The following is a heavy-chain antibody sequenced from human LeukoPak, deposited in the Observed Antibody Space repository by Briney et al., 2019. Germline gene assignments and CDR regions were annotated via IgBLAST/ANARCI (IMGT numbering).Heavy chain of an antibody. Sequence: GGSLRLSCAASGFTFDDYGMSWVRQAPGKGLEWVSGINWNGGSTGYADSVKGRFTISRDNAKNSLYLQMNSLRAEDTALYYCARIPAADTISNPNFDYWGQGTLVTVSS. V-gene: IGHV3-20*04. CDR1: GFTFDDYG. CDR3: ARIPAADTISNPNFDY. J-gene: IGHJ4*02. CDR2: INWNGGST. D-gene: IGHD6-13*01.